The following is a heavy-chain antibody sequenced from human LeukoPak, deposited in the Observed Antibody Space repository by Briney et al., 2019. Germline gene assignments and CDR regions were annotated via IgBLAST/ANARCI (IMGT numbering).Heavy chain of an antibody. J-gene: IGHJ4*02. Sequence: GGSLRLSCAASGFTFSSYGMHWVRQAPGKGLEWVAVISYDGSNKYYADSVKGRFTISRDNSKNAVYLQMNSLRAEDTAVYYCAKDLGYCSGGSCYRFDYWGQGTLVTVSS. D-gene: IGHD2-15*01. V-gene: IGHV3-30*18. CDR1: GFTFSSYG. CDR2: ISYDGSNK. CDR3: AKDLGYCSGGSCYRFDY.